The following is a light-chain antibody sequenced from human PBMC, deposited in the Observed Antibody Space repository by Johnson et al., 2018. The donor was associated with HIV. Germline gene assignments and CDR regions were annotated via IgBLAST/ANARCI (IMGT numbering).Light chain of an antibody. CDR3: GTWDSSLSAGGV. J-gene: IGLJ1*01. V-gene: IGLV1-51*01. CDR2: ENN. CDR1: SSNIGHNS. Sequence: QSVLTQPPSVSAAPGQEVTISCSGSSSNIGHNSVSWYQQFPGTAPKLLIYENNKRPSGIPDRFSGSKSGTSATLGITGLQTGDEADYYCGTWDSSLSAGGVFGTGTKVTVL.